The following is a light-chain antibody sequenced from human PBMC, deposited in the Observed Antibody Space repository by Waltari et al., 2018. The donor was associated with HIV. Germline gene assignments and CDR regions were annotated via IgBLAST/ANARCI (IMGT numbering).Light chain of an antibody. V-gene: IGKV3-15*01. CDR3: QQYNNWPPWT. CDR1: QSVGTN. Sequence: EMVVTQSPASVSVSPGGRATLSCRASQSVGTNFALYQQRPAQAPRLLIYGVSTRATDIPARFSGSGAGTDFTLTINSLQSEDSAVYYCQQYNNWPPWTFGQGTKVEI. J-gene: IGKJ1*01. CDR2: GVS.